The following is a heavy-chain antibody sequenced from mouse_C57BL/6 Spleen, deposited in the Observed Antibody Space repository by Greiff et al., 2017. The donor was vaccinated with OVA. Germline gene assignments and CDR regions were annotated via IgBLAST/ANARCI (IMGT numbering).Heavy chain of an antibody. V-gene: IGHV1-63*01. CDR1: GYTFTNYW. D-gene: IGHD2-5*01. J-gene: IGHJ2*01. CDR2: IYPGGGYT. Sequence: QVQLQQSGAELVRPGTSVKMSCKASGYTFTNYWIGWAKQRPGHGLEWIGDIYPGGGYTNYNEKFKGKATLTADKSSSTAYMQFSSLTSEDSAIYYCARGEPYSNFYFDYWGQGTTRTVSS. CDR3: ARGEPYSNFYFDY.